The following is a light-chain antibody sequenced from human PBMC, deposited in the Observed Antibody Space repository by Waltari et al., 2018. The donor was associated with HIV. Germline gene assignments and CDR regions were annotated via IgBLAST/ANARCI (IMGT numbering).Light chain of an antibody. Sequence: QPVLTQPASLSASPGASASLTCALRRGLCVCSHRIYLFQPSPGSTPQYPLRYKSGSDNERVAGVPSRFSGSSNFSANVGLLLISGLQPEDEAAYYCRIWAGGSWVFGGGTQLTVL. CDR2: YKSGSDN. CDR3: RIWAGGSWV. CDR1: RGLCVCSHR. J-gene: IGLJ3*02. V-gene: IGLV5-45*01.